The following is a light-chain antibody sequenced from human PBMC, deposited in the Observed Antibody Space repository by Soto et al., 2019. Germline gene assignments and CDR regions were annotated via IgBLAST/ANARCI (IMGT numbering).Light chain of an antibody. V-gene: IGKV3-20*01. Sequence: EIVLTQSPGTLSLSPGERATLSCSACQSVTSRLAWYQHKPGQAPRLLISGASSSATGFPDRFSGSVSATDFTLTISRLEPEDFALYYCQHYGRSPITFGQGTRLEIK. CDR2: GAS. CDR1: QSVTSR. J-gene: IGKJ5*01. CDR3: QHYGRSPIT.